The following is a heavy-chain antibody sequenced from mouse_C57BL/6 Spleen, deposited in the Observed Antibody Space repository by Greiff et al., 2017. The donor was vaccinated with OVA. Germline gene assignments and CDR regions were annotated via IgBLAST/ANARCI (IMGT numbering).Heavy chain of an antibody. CDR3: AGESLRYFDY. J-gene: IGHJ2*01. D-gene: IGHD6-1*01. Sequence: EVKLQESGPGLVKPSQSLSLTCSVTGYSITSGYYWKWIRQFPGNKLEWLGIISYDGSNNYNPSLQNRISITRDTSKYQFFLKLNAVTTEDTSTYYCAGESLRYFDYWGQGTTLTVSS. V-gene: IGHV3-6*01. CDR2: ISYDGSN. CDR1: GYSITSGYY.